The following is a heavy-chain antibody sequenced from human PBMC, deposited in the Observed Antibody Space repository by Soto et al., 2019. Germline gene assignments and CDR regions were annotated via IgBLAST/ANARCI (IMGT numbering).Heavy chain of an antibody. CDR1: GYTFTGYY. D-gene: IGHD5-12*01. CDR2: INPNSGGT. J-gene: IGHJ3*02. Sequence: VPLVQSGAEVKKPGASVKVSCKASGYTFTGYYMHWVRQAPGQGLEWMGWINPNSGGTNYAQKFQGRVTMTRDTSISTAYMELSRLRSDDTAVYYCARGARRDGYNLNAFDIWGQGTMVTVSS. V-gene: IGHV1-2*02. CDR3: ARGARRDGYNLNAFDI.